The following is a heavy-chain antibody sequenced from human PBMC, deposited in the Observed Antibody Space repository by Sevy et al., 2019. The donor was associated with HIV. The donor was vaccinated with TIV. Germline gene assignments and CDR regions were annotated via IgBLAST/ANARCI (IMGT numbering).Heavy chain of an antibody. CDR1: GGTFSSYA. CDR2: LIPIFGTA. CDR3: ARWEGITETARGFDP. V-gene: IGHV1-69*13. J-gene: IGHJ5*02. Sequence: ASVKVSCKASGGTFSSYAISWVRQAPGQGLEWMGGLIPIFGTANYAQKFQGRVTITANESTSKAYKELSSLRSEDTAVYYCARWEGITETARGFDPWGQGTLVTVSS. D-gene: IGHD1-20*01.